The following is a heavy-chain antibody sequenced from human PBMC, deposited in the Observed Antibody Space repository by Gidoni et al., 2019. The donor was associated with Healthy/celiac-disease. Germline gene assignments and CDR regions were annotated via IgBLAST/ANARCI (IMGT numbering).Heavy chain of an antibody. V-gene: IGHV3-30*18. CDR1: GLPFSSYG. CDR2: ISYDGSNK. Sequence: QVQLVESGGGVVQPGRSLRLSCAASGLPFSSYGMHWVRQAPGKGLEWVAVISYDGSNKYYADSVKGRFTISRDNSKNTLYLQMNSLRAEDTAVYYCAKEPYYYDSSGYYEYYYYYGMDVWGQGTTVTVSS. D-gene: IGHD3-22*01. J-gene: IGHJ6*02. CDR3: AKEPYYYDSSGYYEYYYYYGMDV.